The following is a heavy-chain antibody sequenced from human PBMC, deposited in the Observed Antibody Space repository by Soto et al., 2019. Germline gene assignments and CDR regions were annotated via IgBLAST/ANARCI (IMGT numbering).Heavy chain of an antibody. J-gene: IGHJ4*02. CDR2: IAYSGST. V-gene: IGHV4-39*01. CDR3: ARQGNYDILTGNLYYFDY. CDR1: GGSISSSSYY. D-gene: IGHD3-9*01. Sequence: QLQLQESGPGLVKPSETLSLTCTVSGGSISSSSYYWGWIRHPPGKGLEWIGSIAYSGSTYYNPSLKSRVTISVDTSKNQFSLKLSSVTAADTAVYYCARQGNYDILTGNLYYFDYWGQGTLVTVSS.